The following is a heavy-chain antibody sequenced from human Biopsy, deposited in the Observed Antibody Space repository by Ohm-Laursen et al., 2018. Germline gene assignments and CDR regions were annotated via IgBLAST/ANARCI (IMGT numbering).Heavy chain of an antibody. CDR1: GYSLITYD. CDR2: MIPSSGKT. D-gene: IGHD6-6*01. J-gene: IGHJ5*02. CDR3: ARGYSRRVSIFEASIYWFDT. Sequence: VASVKVSCKASGYSLITYDVNWVRQARGQGLEWMGWMIPSSGKTGYAQRFQGRVTLTMNTSISTAYMELSGLRSEDTAVYFCARGYSRRVSIFEASIYWFDTWGQGTLVTVSS. V-gene: IGHV1-8*01.